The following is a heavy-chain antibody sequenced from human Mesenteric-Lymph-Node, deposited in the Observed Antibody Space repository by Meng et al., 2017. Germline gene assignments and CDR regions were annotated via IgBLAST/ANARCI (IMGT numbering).Heavy chain of an antibody. J-gene: IGHJ4*02. CDR1: GFTFSDYG. V-gene: IGHV3-23*01. CDR2: ISYSGGNM. Sequence: GESLKISCAASGFTFSDYGMSWVRQAPGKGLEWVASISYSGGNMYYADSVKGRFTISRDNAKSTLYLEMSSLTAEDAAVYYCAKDLFTSAWYKPGHWGQGSLVTVSS. CDR3: AKDLFTSAWYKPGH. D-gene: IGHD6-19*01.